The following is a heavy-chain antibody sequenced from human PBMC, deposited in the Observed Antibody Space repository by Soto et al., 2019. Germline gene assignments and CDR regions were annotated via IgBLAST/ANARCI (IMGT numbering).Heavy chain of an antibody. Sequence: GGSLRLSCAASGFTFSSYAMSWVRRAPGKGLEWVSAISGSGGSTYYADSVKGRFTISRDNSKNTLYLQMNSLRAEDTAVYYCAKPLYDFWSGYYNYWGQGTLVTVSS. J-gene: IGHJ4*02. D-gene: IGHD3-3*01. CDR1: GFTFSSYA. CDR2: ISGSGGST. V-gene: IGHV3-23*01. CDR3: AKPLYDFWSGYYNY.